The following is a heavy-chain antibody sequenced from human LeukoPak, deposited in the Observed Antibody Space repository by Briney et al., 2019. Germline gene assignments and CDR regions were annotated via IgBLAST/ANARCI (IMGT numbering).Heavy chain of an antibody. CDR1: GGSISSSSHY. J-gene: IGHJ4*02. Sequence: SETLSLTCTVSGGSISSSSHYWGWIRQPPGKGLEWIGSIYYSGSTYYNPSLKSRVTISVDTSKNQFSLKLSSVTAADTAVYYCPRHLPPTSGYTFDYWGQGTLVTVSS. V-gene: IGHV4-39*01. D-gene: IGHD3-3*01. CDR3: PRHLPPTSGYTFDY. CDR2: IYYSGST.